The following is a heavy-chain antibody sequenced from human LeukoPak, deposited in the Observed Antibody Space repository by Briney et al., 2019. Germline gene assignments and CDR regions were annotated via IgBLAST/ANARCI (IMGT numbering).Heavy chain of an antibody. D-gene: IGHD6-19*01. CDR3: ARGSVVAGSPYYYYYGMDI. Sequence: SQTLSLTCAVSGGSISSGGYSWSWIRQPPGKGLEWIGYIYHSGSTYYNPSLKIRVTISVDKSKNQFSLKLSSVTAADTAVYYCARGSVVAGSPYYYYYGMDIWGQGTTVTVSS. CDR2: IYHSGST. J-gene: IGHJ6*02. CDR1: GGSISSGGYS. V-gene: IGHV4-30-2*01.